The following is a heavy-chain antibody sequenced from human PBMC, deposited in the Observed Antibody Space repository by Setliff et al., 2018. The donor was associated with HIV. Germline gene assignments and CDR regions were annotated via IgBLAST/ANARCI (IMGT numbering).Heavy chain of an antibody. CDR2: IIPMYNIP. CDR1: GGTLSNYV. J-gene: IGHJ3*02. CDR3: ARDQTGVAAAAFCGGSAWSDEGFDI. Sequence: SVKVSCKTSGGTLSNYVITWVRQAPGQGLEWMGMIIPMYNIPAYAQKFQGRVTFTADESTSTAYMELSSLSSEDTAGYYCARDQTGVAAAAFCGGSAWSDEGFDIWGQGTMVTVSS. D-gene: IGHD6-13*01. V-gene: IGHV1-69*13.